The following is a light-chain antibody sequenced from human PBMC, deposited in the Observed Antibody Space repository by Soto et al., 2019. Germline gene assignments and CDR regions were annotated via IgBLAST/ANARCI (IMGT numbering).Light chain of an antibody. CDR1: DIGSKS. CDR2: EDS. V-gene: IGLV3-21*02. J-gene: IGLJ1*01. CDR3: QVWDGDVDHYV. Sequence: SYELTQPPSVSVAPGQTARITCGGNDIGSKSVHWYQQKPGQAPVLVVYEDSDRPSGIPERFSGSNSGNTATLSISRVGAGDEAYYYCQVWDGDVDHYVFGTVTKLTVL.